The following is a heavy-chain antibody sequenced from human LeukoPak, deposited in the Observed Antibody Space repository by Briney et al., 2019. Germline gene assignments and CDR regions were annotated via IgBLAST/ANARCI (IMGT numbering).Heavy chain of an antibody. J-gene: IGHJ5*01. D-gene: IGHD5-12*01. CDR1: GGSFSRYV. CDR3: ARGGDNIVATALWFDP. CDR2: IIPMLGVP. V-gene: IGHV1-69*04. Sequence: SVKVSCKASGGSFSRYVISWVRQAPGQGLKWMGRIIPMLGVPNYAQKFQGRITITADKSTSTAYMEVSSLTSEDTAVYFCARGGDNIVATALWFDPWGQGTRVTVSS.